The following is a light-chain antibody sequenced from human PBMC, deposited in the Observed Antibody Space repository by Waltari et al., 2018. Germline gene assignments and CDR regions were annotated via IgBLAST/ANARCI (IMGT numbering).Light chain of an antibody. Sequence: QSALTQPASVSGSPAQSITISCSGTDRDVGAYDFVSWYQQHPGKAPHLIIYYVSKRPSGISTRFSASKSGNTASLTISGLQAEDEADYYCSSYTTSSAPGVFGTGTRVTVL. CDR2: YVS. V-gene: IGLV2-14*03. CDR1: DRDVGAYDF. J-gene: IGLJ1*01. CDR3: SSYTTSSAPGV.